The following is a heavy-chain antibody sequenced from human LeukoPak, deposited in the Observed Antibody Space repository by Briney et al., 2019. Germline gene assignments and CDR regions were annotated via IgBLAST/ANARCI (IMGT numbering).Heavy chain of an antibody. Sequence: GGSLRLSCAASGFTFSSYAMSWVRQAPGKGLEWVSAIGGSGGSTYYADSVKGRFTISRDNSKNTLYLQMNSLRAEDTAVYYCARNLVMTAMGAIDAFDIWGQGTMVTVSS. J-gene: IGHJ3*02. V-gene: IGHV3-23*01. CDR2: IGGSGGST. CDR3: ARNLVMTAMGAIDAFDI. CDR1: GFTFSSYA. D-gene: IGHD2-21*02.